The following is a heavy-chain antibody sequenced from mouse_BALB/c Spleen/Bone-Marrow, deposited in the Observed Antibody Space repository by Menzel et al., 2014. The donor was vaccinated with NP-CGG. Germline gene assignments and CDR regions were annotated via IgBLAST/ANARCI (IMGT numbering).Heavy chain of an antibody. Sequence: EVQLVESGGGLVKPGGSLKLSCAASGFAFSSYDMSWVRQTPEKRLEWVAYISSGGGSTNYPDTVKGRFTISRDNAKNTLYLQMSSLKSEDTAMYYCARHLNTTERRDYFDYWGQGTTLTVSS. D-gene: IGHD2-4*01. J-gene: IGHJ2*01. V-gene: IGHV5-12-1*01. CDR2: ISSGGGST. CDR1: GFAFSSYD. CDR3: ARHLNTTERRDYFDY.